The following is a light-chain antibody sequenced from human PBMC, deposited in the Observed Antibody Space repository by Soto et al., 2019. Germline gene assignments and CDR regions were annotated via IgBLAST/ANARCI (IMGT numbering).Light chain of an antibody. V-gene: IGKV3-15*01. J-gene: IGKJ1*01. CDR2: DAS. CDR1: QSVSSN. CDR3: QHYYNWRPR. Sequence: EIVLTQSPGTLSLSPGERVTLSCRASQSVSSNLAWYQQKPGQAPRLLIYDASTRATGIPARFSGSGSGTEFTLTISRLLSEDFAVYYCQHYYNWRPRFGQGTKVDIK.